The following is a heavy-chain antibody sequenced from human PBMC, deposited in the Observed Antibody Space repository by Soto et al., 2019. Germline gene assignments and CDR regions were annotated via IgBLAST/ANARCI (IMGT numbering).Heavy chain of an antibody. V-gene: IGHV1-2*02. Sequence: GASVTVSCKASGYTFTGYYMHWGRQAPGQGLEWMGWINPNSGGTNYAQKFQGRVTMTRDTSISTAYMELSRLRSDDTAVYYCARKDIVVVVAARWFPFDYWGQGTLVTVSS. J-gene: IGHJ4*02. CDR2: INPNSGGT. CDR1: GYTFTGYY. D-gene: IGHD2-15*01. CDR3: ARKDIVVVVAARWFPFDY.